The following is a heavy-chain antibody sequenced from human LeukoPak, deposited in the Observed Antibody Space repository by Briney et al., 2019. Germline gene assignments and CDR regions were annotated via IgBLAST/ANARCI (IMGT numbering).Heavy chain of an antibody. D-gene: IGHD6-19*01. CDR1: GFTFVHYA. Sequence: GGSLRLSCAASGFTFVHYAVHWVRHGPGTGLEWVSLISGDGGYTQYVASVKGRFTISRDNSKNSLYLQMNSLRSGDTALYYCVKDSGSGWNFDYWGQGTLVTVSS. CDR2: ISGDGGYT. J-gene: IGHJ4*02. CDR3: VKDSGSGWNFDY. V-gene: IGHV3-43*02.